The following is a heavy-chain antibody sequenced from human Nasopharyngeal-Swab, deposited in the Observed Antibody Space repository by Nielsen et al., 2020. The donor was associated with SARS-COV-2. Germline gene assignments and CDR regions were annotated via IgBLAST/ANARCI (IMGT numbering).Heavy chain of an antibody. CDR1: GFTFSSYD. CDR2: IGTAGDT. Sequence: GESLKISCAASGFTFSSYDMHWVRQDTGKGLEWVSAIGTAGDTYYPGSVKGRFTISRENAKNSLYLQMNSLRAGDTAVYYCAREGKTTRYGMDVWGQGTTVTVSS. V-gene: IGHV3-13*04. CDR3: AREGKTTRYGMDV. J-gene: IGHJ6*02. D-gene: IGHD1-7*01.